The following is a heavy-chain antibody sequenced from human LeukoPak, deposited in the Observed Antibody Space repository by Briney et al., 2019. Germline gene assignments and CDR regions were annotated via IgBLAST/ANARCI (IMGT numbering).Heavy chain of an antibody. CDR3: ARAGTYYDILTGYKADAFDI. Sequence: SETLSLTCTVSGGSLSSGGYSWSWIRQHPGEGLEWIWYIYYSGSTYYNPSLKSRVTVSVDTSKNQFSLKLSSVTAADTAVYYCARAGTYYDILTGYKADAFDIWGQGTMVTVSS. CDR2: IYYSGST. CDR1: GGSLSSGGYS. D-gene: IGHD3-9*01. J-gene: IGHJ3*02. V-gene: IGHV4-31*03.